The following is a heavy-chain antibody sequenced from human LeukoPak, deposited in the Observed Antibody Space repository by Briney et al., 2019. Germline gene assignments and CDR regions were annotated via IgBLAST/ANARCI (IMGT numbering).Heavy chain of an antibody. CDR1: GYTFTSYP. D-gene: IGHD5-12*01. J-gene: IGHJ4*02. CDR3: ARERDSGYDSYFDY. Sequence: ASVTVSCMASGYTFTSYPMNWVRQAPGQGLEWMGWINTNTGNPTYAQGLTGRFVFSLDTSVSTAYLQISSLKAEDTAVYYCARERDSGYDSYFDYWGQGTLVTVSS. CDR2: INTNTGNP. V-gene: IGHV7-4-1*02.